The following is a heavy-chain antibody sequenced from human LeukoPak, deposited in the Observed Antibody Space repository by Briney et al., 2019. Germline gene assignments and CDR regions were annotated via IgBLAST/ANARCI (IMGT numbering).Heavy chain of an antibody. Sequence: PSETLSLTCSVSGGSINSHYWSWIRQPPGKRLEWIGYIFNTGNTNYNPSLGSRVTMSVDASRDQSFLRLSSVTAADTAIYYCATRPAGTSWYGVFDYWSQGTLVTVSS. J-gene: IGHJ4*02. V-gene: IGHV4-59*11. D-gene: IGHD6-13*01. CDR1: GGSINSHY. CDR3: ATRPAGTSWYGVFDY. CDR2: IFNTGNT.